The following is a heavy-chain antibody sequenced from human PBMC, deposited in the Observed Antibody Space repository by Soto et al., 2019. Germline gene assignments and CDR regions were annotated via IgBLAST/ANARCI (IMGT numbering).Heavy chain of an antibody. V-gene: IGHV3-48*01. Sequence: ESGGGLVQPGGSLRLSCAASGFSISDCSMNWVRRAPGKGLEWISYISTNNDAIYYADSVKGRFTISRDNAKNSLYLQMNSLRAEDTALYYCASVLGSRRSGSYPSYWGQGTLVTVS. D-gene: IGHD3-10*01. J-gene: IGHJ4*02. CDR2: ISTNNDAI. CDR1: GFSISDCS. CDR3: ASVLGSRRSGSYPSY.